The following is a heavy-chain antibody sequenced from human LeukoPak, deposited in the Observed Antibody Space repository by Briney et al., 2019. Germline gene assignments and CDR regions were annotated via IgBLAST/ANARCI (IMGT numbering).Heavy chain of an antibody. J-gene: IGHJ4*02. CDR3: ARGRPGDYFDY. CDR1: GYTFTAYY. Sequence: ASVKVSCKASGYTFTAYYVHWVRQAPGQGPEWMGWIHPNSGGTKYAQNFQGRVTMTRDTSITTAYMELSSLRSDDTAVYYCARGRPGDYFDYWGQGTLVTVSS. D-gene: IGHD6-25*01. CDR2: IHPNSGGT. V-gene: IGHV1-2*02.